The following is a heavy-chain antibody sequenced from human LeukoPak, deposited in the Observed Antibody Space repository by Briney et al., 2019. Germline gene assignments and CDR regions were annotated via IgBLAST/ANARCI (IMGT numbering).Heavy chain of an antibody. CDR2: INPSGGST. D-gene: IGHD3-22*01. V-gene: IGHV1-46*01. J-gene: IGHJ4*02. CDR3: ARAQAYYYDSSGYCLGY. CDR1: GYTFTSYA. Sequence: ASVKVSCKASGYTFTSYAMHWVRQAPGQGLEWMGIINPSGGSTSYAQKFQGRVTMTRDTSTSTVYMELSSLRSEDTAVYYCARAQAYYYDSSGYCLGYWGQGTLVTVSS.